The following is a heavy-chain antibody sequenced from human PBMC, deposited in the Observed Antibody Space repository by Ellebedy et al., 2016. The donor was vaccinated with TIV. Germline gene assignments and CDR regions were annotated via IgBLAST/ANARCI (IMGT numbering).Heavy chain of an antibody. D-gene: IGHD3-10*01. CDR2: IYYSGST. Sequence: MPGGSLRLSCTVSGGSISSYYWSWIRQPPGKGLEWIGYIYYSGSTNYNPSLKSRVTISVDTSKNQFSLKLSSVTAADTAVYYCARRLLDRDAFDIWGQGTMVTVSS. CDR3: ARRLLDRDAFDI. V-gene: IGHV4-59*01. J-gene: IGHJ3*02. CDR1: GGSISSYY.